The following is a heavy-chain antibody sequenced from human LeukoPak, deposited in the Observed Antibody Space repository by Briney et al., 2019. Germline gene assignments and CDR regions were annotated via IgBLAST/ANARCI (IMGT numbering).Heavy chain of an antibody. CDR2: IYYSGST. J-gene: IGHJ5*02. V-gene: IGHV4-59*01. Sequence: SETLSLTRTVSGGSISSYYWSWIRQPPGKGLEWIGYIYYSGSTNYNPSLKSRVTISVDTSKNQFSLKLSSVTAADTAVYYCASGKILWFQLDPWGQGTLVTVSS. D-gene: IGHD3-10*01. CDR3: ASGKILWFQLDP. CDR1: GGSISSYY.